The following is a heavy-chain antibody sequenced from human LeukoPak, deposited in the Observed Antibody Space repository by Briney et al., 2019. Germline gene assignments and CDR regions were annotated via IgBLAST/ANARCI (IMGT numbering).Heavy chain of an antibody. CDR2: INHSGST. CDR1: GGSFSGYY. Sequence: SETLSLTCAVYGGSFSGYYWSWIRQPPGKGLEWIGEINHSGSTNYNPSLKSRITISIDTSKTEFSLKLSSVTAADTAVYYCARGGLTRMDYYDSSGYYFDYWGQGTLVTVSS. D-gene: IGHD3-22*01. V-gene: IGHV4-34*01. CDR3: ARGGLTRMDYYDSSGYYFDY. J-gene: IGHJ4*02.